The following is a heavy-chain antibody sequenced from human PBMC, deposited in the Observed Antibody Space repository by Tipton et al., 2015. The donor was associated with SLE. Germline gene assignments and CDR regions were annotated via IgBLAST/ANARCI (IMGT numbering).Heavy chain of an antibody. CDR3: AREKTRGSGNY. CDR1: GGYISSGTYY. D-gene: IGHD3-10*01. J-gene: IGHJ4*02. CDR2: IYTTGST. Sequence: TLSLTCTVSGGYISSGTYYWSWIRQPAGKGLEWIGRIYTTGSTNYSPSLKSRVTISVDTSKNQFSLKLRSVTAADTAVYYCAREKTRGSGNYWGQGTLVTVSS. V-gene: IGHV4-61*02.